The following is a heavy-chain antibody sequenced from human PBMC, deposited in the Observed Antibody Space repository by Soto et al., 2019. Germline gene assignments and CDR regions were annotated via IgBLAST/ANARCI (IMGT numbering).Heavy chain of an antibody. J-gene: IGHJ4*02. CDR3: ATMAGDIVVVPAAYFDY. CDR1: GFTFSSYA. Sequence: HPGGSLRLSCAASGFTFSSYAMSWVRQAPGKGLEWVSAISGSGGSTYYADSVKGRFTISRDNSKNKLYLQMNSLRAEDTSVYYCATMAGDIVVVPAAYFDYWGQGTLVTVSS. D-gene: IGHD2-2*01. CDR2: ISGSGGST. V-gene: IGHV3-23*01.